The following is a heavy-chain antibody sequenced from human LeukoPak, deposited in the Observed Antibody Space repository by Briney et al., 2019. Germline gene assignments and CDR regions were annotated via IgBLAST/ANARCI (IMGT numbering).Heavy chain of an antibody. D-gene: IGHD2-2*01. CDR1: GFTFSSYA. V-gene: IGHV3-23*01. CDR3: AKDIGYQNDY. CDR2: ITSTGGST. Sequence: GGSLRLSCAASGFTFSSYAMSWVRQAPGKGLEWVSTITSTGGSTFYADSVKGRFTIFRDNPKKILYLQMKSLRAEDTAVYYCAKDIGYQNDYWGQGTLVTVSS. J-gene: IGHJ4*02.